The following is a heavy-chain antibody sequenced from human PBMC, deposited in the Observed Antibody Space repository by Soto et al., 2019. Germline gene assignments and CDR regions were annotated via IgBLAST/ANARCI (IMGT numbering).Heavy chain of an antibody. CDR1: GGSISSGDYY. Sequence: QVQLQESGPGLVKPSQTLSLTCTVSGGSISSGDYYWSWIRQPPGKGLEWIGYIYYSGSTYYNPSLKSRVTISVDTSMNQFSLKLSSVTAADTAVYYCARDPASAARGGAFDIWGQGTMVTVSS. D-gene: IGHD6-25*01. J-gene: IGHJ3*02. V-gene: IGHV4-30-4*01. CDR3: ARDPASAARGGAFDI. CDR2: IYYSGST.